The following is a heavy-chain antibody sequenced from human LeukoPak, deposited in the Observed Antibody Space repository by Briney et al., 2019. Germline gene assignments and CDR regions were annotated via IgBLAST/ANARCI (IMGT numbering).Heavy chain of an antibody. V-gene: IGHV3-49*04. CDR1: GFTVSSNE. J-gene: IGHJ4*02. Sequence: GGSLRLSCAASGFTVSSNEMSWVRQAPGKGLEWVGFIRSKAYGGTTEYAASVKGRFTISRDDSKSIAYLQMNSLKTEDTAVYYCTTPRHDFWSGYHYYFDYWGQGTLVTVSS. D-gene: IGHD3-3*01. CDR2: IRSKAYGGTT. CDR3: TTPRHDFWSGYHYYFDY.